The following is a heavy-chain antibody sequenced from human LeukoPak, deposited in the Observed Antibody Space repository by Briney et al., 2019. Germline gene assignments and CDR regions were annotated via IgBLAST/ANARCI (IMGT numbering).Heavy chain of an antibody. D-gene: IGHD3-10*01. Sequence: GGSLRLSCAASGFAFGDNWMHWVRHAPGKGLVWVSRMNSDGRSTYYADSVKGRFTISRDNAKNTLYLQMSSLRAEDTAVYYCVREDAMIRGVWSQGTLVTVSS. CDR3: VREDAMIRGV. V-gene: IGHV3-74*01. J-gene: IGHJ4*02. CDR2: MNSDGRST. CDR1: GFAFGDNW.